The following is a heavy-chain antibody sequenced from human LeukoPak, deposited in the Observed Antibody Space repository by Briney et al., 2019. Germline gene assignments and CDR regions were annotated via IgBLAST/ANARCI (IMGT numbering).Heavy chain of an antibody. J-gene: IGHJ5*02. CDR2: INPNSGGT. CDR3: ARGLLWFGESQQYNWFDP. V-gene: IGHV1-2*02. CDR1: GYTFTGYY. Sequence: ASVKVSCKASGYTFTGYYMHWVRQAPGQGLEWMGWINPNSGGTNYAQKFQGRVTMTRDTSIGTAYMELSRLRSDDTAVYYCARGLLWFGESQQYNWFDPWGQGTLVTVSS. D-gene: IGHD3-10*01.